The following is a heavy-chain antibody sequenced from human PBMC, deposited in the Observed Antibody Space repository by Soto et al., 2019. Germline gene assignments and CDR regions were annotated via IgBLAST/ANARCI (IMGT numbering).Heavy chain of an antibody. CDR2: IFPAGNT. CDR3: ARGSLGPDY. D-gene: IGHD1-26*01. Sequence: SETLSLTCTVSSGSLSNYYWSWIRQPAGKGLEWIGRIFPAGNTDYNPSLRSRVTMSVDTSKNQFSLKLNSVTAADTAVYYCARGSLGPDYWGPGTLVTVSS. CDR1: SGSLSNYY. J-gene: IGHJ4*02. V-gene: IGHV4-4*07.